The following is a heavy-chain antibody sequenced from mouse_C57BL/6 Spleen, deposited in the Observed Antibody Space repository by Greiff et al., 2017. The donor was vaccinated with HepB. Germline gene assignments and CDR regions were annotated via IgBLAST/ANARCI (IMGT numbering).Heavy chain of an antibody. Sequence: QVQLQQPGAELVKPGASVKLSCKASGYTFTSYWMQWVKQRPGQGLEWIGEIDPSDSYTNYNQKFKGKATLTVDTSSSTAYMQLSSLTSEDSAVFYGASLYYGSSPGYWGQGTTLTVAS. J-gene: IGHJ2*01. CDR3: ASLYYGSSPGY. D-gene: IGHD1-1*01. CDR1: GYTFTSYW. V-gene: IGHV1-50*01. CDR2: IDPSDSYT.